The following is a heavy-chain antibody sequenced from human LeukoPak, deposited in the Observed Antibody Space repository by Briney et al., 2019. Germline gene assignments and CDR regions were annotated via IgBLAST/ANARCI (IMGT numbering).Heavy chain of an antibody. CDR1: GFTFSSYW. D-gene: IGHD1-26*01. CDR2: IKQDGSEK. Sequence: GGSLRLSCAASGFTFSSYWMSWVRQAPGKGLEWVANIKQDGSEKYYVDSVKGRFTISRDNAKNSLYLQMNSLRAEDTAVYYCATDRGSDDALFEFWGQGTLVTVSS. J-gene: IGHJ4*02. V-gene: IGHV3-7*01. CDR3: ATDRGSDDALFEF.